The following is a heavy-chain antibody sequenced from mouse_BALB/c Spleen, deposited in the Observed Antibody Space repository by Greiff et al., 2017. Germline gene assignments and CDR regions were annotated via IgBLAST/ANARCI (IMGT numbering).Heavy chain of an antibody. Sequence: EVKLVESGGGLVQPGGSLRLSCATSGFTFTAYYMSWVRQPPGKALEWLGFIRNKANGYTTEYSASVKGRFTISRDNSQSILYLQMNTLRAEDSATYYCARDRGMITTGFAYWGQGTLVTVSA. CDR3: ARDRGMITTGFAY. D-gene: IGHD2-4*01. CDR1: GFTFTAYY. CDR2: IRNKANGYTT. V-gene: IGHV7-3*02. J-gene: IGHJ3*01.